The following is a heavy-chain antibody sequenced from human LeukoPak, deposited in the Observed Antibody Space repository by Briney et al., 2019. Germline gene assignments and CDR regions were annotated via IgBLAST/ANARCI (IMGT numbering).Heavy chain of an antibody. CDR1: GFTFSNYA. D-gene: IGHD6-13*01. J-gene: IGHJ4*02. CDR3: AKRHSSTWYFN. V-gene: IGHV3-23*01. Sequence: GGTLRLSCTASGFTFSNYAMSWVRQAPGKGLEWVSSINNSGSSTYYADSVKGRFTISRDNSKNTLYLQMNRLRAEDTDVYYCAKRHSSTWYFNWGQGTLVTVSS. CDR2: INNSGSST.